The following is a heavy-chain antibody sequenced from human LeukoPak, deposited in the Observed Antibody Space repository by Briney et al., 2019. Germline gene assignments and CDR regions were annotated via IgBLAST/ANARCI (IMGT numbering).Heavy chain of an antibody. Sequence: SVKVSCKASGGTFSSYAISWVRQAPGQGLEWMGGIIPIFGTANYAQKFQGRVTITADESTSTAYMELSSLRSEDTAVYYCARDVVMGSSGWFDPWGRGTLVTVSS. V-gene: IGHV1-69*13. CDR1: GGTFSSYA. CDR2: IIPIFGTA. D-gene: IGHD3-22*01. CDR3: ARDVVMGSSGWFDP. J-gene: IGHJ5*02.